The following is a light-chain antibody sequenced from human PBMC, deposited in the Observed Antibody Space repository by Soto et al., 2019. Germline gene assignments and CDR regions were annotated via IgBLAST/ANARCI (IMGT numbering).Light chain of an antibody. Sequence: DIQMTQSPSSLSASVGDRVTITCRASQNISSYLNWYQQKSGKAPNLLIYAASSLQSGVPSRFSGSGSGTDFTLNINSLQPEDFATYFCQQSYNAPAFGQGTKLEIK. CDR2: AAS. CDR1: QNISSY. CDR3: QQSYNAPA. J-gene: IGKJ2*01. V-gene: IGKV1-39*01.